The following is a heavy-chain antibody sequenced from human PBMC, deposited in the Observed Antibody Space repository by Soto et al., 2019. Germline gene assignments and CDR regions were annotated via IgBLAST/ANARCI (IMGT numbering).Heavy chain of an antibody. CDR1: GYSISSGYY. CDR2: IYHSGST. D-gene: IGHD2-15*01. J-gene: IGHJ6*02. V-gene: IGHV4-38-2*01. CDR3: ARGRCGSGGSCLQYYYYYYGMDV. Sequence: PSETLSLTCAVSGYSISSGYYWGWIRQPPGKGLEWIGSIYHSGSTYYNPSLKSRVTISVDTSKNQFSLKLSSVTAADTAVYYCARGRCGSGGSCLQYYYYYYGMDVWGQGTTVTVS.